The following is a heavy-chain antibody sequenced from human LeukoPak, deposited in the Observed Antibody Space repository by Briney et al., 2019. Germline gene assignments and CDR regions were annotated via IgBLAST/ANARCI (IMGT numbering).Heavy chain of an antibody. CDR2: ISGSGGST. Sequence: GGSLRLSCAASGFTFSSYAMSWVRQVPGKGLEGVSAISGSGGSTYYADSVKGRFTISRDNSKNTLYLQMNSLRAEDTAVYYCAKDRIAVAANWFDPWGQGTLVTVSS. CDR1: GFTFSSYA. CDR3: AKDRIAVAANWFDP. J-gene: IGHJ5*02. V-gene: IGHV3-23*01. D-gene: IGHD6-19*01.